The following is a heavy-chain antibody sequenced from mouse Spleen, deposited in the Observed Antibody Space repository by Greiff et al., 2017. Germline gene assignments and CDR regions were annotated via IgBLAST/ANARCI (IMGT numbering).Heavy chain of an antibody. Sequence: EVKLVESGGGLVKRGGSLKLSCAASGFTFSNYAMSWVRQTPEKRLEWVATISSGGGNTYYPDSVKGRFTISRDNAKNTLYLQMSSLKSEDTAMYYCARAYYRYDGGYALDYWGQGTSFTVSS. CDR3: ARAYYRYDGGYALDY. V-gene: IGHV5-9*04. CDR1: GFTFSNYA. CDR2: ISSGGGNT. D-gene: IGHD2-14*01. J-gene: IGHJ4*01.